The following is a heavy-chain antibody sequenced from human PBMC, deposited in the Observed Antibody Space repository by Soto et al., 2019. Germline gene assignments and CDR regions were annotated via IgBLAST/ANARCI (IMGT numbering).Heavy chain of an antibody. D-gene: IGHD7-27*01. CDR2: TYYRSKWYN. CDR1: GDSVSSNSAA. J-gene: IGHJ4*02. CDR3: ASNWASTYYFDY. Sequence: SQTLSLTCAISGDSVSSNSAAWNWIRQSPSRGLEWLGRTYYRSKWYNDYAVSVKSRITINPDTSKNQFSLQLNSVTPEYPAVYYWASNWASTYYFDYWGQGTLVTVSS. V-gene: IGHV6-1*01.